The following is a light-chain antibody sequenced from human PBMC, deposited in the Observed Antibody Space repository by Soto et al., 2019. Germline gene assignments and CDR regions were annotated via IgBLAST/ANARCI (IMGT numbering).Light chain of an antibody. J-gene: IGKJ2*01. CDR1: QSVSSN. V-gene: IGKV3-15*01. CDR3: QQYNNWPPTT. Sequence: EIVMTQSPATLSVSPGEIATLSCRASQSVSSNLAWYQQKPGLAPRLLIYGASTRATGIPARFSGVWSGTACSLSISRLQLEDFGVYYGQQYNNWPPTTFGQGTNLEIK. CDR2: GAS.